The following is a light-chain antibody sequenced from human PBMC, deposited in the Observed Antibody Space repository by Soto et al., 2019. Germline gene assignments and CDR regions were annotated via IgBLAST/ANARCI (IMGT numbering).Light chain of an antibody. CDR2: LGS. CDR1: QSLLHTNGYNF. J-gene: IGKJ1*01. CDR3: MQALQSPRT. V-gene: IGKV2-28*01. Sequence: EIVMTQFPLSLPVTPGEAASISCRSSQSLLHTNGYNFLDWYLQKPGQSPQILINLGSNRSSGVPDRFSGSGSGTDFTLKISRVEAEDAGVYYCMQALQSPRTFGQGTKVEIK.